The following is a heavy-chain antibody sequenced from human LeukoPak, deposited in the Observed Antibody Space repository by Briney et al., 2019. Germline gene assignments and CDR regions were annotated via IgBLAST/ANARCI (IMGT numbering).Heavy chain of an antibody. V-gene: IGHV3-48*03. Sequence: PGGSLRLSRAAPGFDHTTYEMNSALQAPWNRLEWIADITISGHTKNYADSVKGRFTISRDNAGTSLYLQMNSLRVEDTGVYYCARGDPHADLWGQGTLVTVSS. CDR2: ITISGHTK. CDR1: GFDHTTYE. J-gene: IGHJ5*02. CDR3: ARGDPHADL.